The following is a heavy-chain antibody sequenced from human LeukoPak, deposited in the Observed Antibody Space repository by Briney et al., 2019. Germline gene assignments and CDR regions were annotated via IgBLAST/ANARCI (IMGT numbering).Heavy chain of an antibody. V-gene: IGHV3-53*01. CDR3: ARVSPDYSSPSHFDY. J-gene: IGHJ4*02. D-gene: IGHD6-13*01. Sequence: GGSLRLSCAASGFTVSSNYMSWVRQAPGKGLEWVSVIYSGGSTYYADSVKGRFTISRDNSKNTLYLQMNSLRAEDTAVYYCARVSPDYSSPSHFDYWGQGTLVTVSS. CDR1: GFTVSSNY. CDR2: IYSGGST.